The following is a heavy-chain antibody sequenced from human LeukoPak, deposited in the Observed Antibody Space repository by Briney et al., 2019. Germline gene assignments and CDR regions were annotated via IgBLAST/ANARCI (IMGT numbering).Heavy chain of an antibody. CDR3: GNLRWFRLDY. CDR1: GFTFSDSY. D-gene: IGHD2-21*01. J-gene: IGHJ4*02. Sequence: GGSLRLSCAASGFTFSDSYMSWIRQAPGKGLEWVSYISSSGNTIYYADSVKGRSTISRDNAKNSLYLQMNSLRAEDTAVYYCGNLRWFRLDYWGQGTLVTVSS. V-gene: IGHV3-11*01. CDR2: ISSSGNTI.